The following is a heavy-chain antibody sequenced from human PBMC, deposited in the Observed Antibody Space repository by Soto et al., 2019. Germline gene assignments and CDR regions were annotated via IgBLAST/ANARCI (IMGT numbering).Heavy chain of an antibody. J-gene: IGHJ4*02. Sequence: EVQLVESGGGLVQPGGSLRLSCAASGFTLRGYWMHWVRQAPGKGLVWVSRINSDGSSTSYADSVKGRFTISRDNAKNTLYLQMNSLSADDTAVYYCAKDGRLGQFDYWGQGTLVTASS. CDR2: INSDGSST. CDR3: AKDGRLGQFDY. D-gene: IGHD1-1*01. V-gene: IGHV3-74*01. CDR1: GFTLRGYW.